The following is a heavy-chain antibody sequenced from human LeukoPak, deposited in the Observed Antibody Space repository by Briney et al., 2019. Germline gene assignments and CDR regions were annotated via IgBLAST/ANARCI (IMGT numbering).Heavy chain of an antibody. CDR2: IYYTGST. D-gene: IGHD1-14*01. J-gene: IGHJ4*02. Sequence: SETLRLTCTVSGGSMSTYYWTWIRQPPGKGLEWIGFIYYTGSTNYNPSLKSRVTISVDTSKNQFSLKLSSVTAADTAVYYCAGMRITTPTVRTLAYGAKGTLVTVSS. CDR3: AGMRITTPTVRTLAY. V-gene: IGHV4-59*01. CDR1: GGSMSTYY.